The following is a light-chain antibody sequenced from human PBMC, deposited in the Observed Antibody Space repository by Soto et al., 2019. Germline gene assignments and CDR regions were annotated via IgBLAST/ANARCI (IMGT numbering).Light chain of an antibody. CDR1: QRISSTF. J-gene: IGKJ1*01. CDR3: QQYGSSRWT. CDR2: GAS. Sequence: EIVLTQSPGTLSLSPGERAGLSCRASQRISSTFLAWYQQKPGQAPRLLIYGASSRATGIPDRFSGSGSGTDFTLTISRLEPEDFAVYYCQQYGSSRWTFGQGTKVDIK. V-gene: IGKV3-20*01.